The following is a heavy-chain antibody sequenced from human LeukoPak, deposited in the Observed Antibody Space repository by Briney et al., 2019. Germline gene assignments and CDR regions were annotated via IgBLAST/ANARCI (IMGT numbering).Heavy chain of an antibody. Sequence: SETLSLTCAVYGGSFSGYYWSWIRQPPGKGLEWIGEINHSGSTNFNPSLKSRVTISVDTSKSQFSLKLSSVTAADTAIYYCARQNRYCSSTSCSNWFDPWGQGTLVTVSS. CDR2: INHSGST. V-gene: IGHV4-34*01. CDR3: ARQNRYCSSTSCSNWFDP. J-gene: IGHJ5*02. CDR1: GGSFSGYY. D-gene: IGHD2-2*01.